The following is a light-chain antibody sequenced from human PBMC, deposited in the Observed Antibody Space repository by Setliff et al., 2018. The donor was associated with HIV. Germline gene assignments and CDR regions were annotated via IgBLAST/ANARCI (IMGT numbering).Light chain of an antibody. CDR3: CSYSSSSTLYV. CDR1: SSDDCTYNF. J-gene: IGLJ1*01. V-gene: IGLV2-14*03. Sequence: QSVLTQPASVSGSPGQSITISCTGTSSDDCTYNFVSWYQQHPAKGPKLMIYDVSNRPSGVSNRFSGSKSGNTASLTISGLQAEDEADYYCCSYSSSSTLYVFGTGTKVTGL. CDR2: DVS.